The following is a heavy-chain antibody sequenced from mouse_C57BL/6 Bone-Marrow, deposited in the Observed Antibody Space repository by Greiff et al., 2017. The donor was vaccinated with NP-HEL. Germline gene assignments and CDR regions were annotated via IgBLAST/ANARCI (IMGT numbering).Heavy chain of an antibody. D-gene: IGHD1-1*01. CDR3: ARQELYYYGSFDV. J-gene: IGHJ1*03. Sequence: EVKLVESGGGLVQPGGSLKLSCAASGFTFSDYGMAWVRQAPRKGPEWVAFISNLAYSIYYADTVTGRFTSARENAKNTLYLEMSSLRSEDTAMYYCARQELYYYGSFDVWGTGTTVTVSS. V-gene: IGHV5-15*01. CDR2: ISNLAYSI. CDR1: GFTFSDYG.